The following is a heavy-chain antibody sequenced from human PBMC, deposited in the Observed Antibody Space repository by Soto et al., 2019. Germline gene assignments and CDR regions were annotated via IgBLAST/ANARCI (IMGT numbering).Heavy chain of an antibody. D-gene: IGHD3-3*01. J-gene: IGHJ4*02. V-gene: IGHV1-18*01. CDR3: ARAFRSFWGGYYGY. Sequence: ASVKVSCKASGYTFTSYGISWVRQAPGQGLEWMGWISAYNGNTNYAQKLQGRVTMTTDTSTSTAYMELRSLRSDDTAVYYCARAFRSFWGGYYGYWGQGTLVTVSS. CDR2: ISAYNGNT. CDR1: GYTFTSYG.